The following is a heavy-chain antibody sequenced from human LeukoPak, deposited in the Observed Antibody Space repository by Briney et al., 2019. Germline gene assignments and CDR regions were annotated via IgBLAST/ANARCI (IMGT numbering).Heavy chain of an antibody. CDR1: GFTFSDYY. CDR2: INHSGST. CDR3: ARQPRSDWPQGYYYYGMDV. D-gene: IGHD3/OR15-3a*01. J-gene: IGHJ6*02. V-gene: IGHV4-34*01. Sequence: GSLRLSCAASGFTFSDYYMRWIRQPPGKGLEWIGEINHSGSTNYNPSLKSRVTISVDTSKNQFSLKLSSVTAADTAVYYCARQPRSDWPQGYYYYGMDVWGQGTTVTVSS.